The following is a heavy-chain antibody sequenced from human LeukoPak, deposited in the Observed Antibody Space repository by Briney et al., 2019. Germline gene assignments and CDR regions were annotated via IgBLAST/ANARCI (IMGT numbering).Heavy chain of an antibody. CDR3: ARDSAALVVQEYNWFDP. J-gene: IGHJ5*02. Sequence: ASVKVSCKAFGYSFTNYAMHWVRQAPGQRLEWMGWINAGNGNTKYSQKFQGRVTITRDTSTSTAYMELRSLRSDDTAVYYCARDSAALVVQEYNWFDPWGQGTLVTVSS. D-gene: IGHD2-15*01. V-gene: IGHV1-3*01. CDR1: GYSFTNYA. CDR2: INAGNGNT.